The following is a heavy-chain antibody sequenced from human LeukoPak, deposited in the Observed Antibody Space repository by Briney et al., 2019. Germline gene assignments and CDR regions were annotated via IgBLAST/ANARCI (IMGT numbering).Heavy chain of an antibody. CDR2: FYHSGIP. D-gene: IGHD5-12*01. V-gene: IGHV4-38-2*02. CDR3: ARTTEGYAGGPGYSYYFYMDV. J-gene: IGHJ6*03. Sequence: SDTLSLTCTVSARSISSGYYWGWLRQPPGKGLEWIGSFYHSGIPYYNPSLKSRVTISVEMSKNQSSLKLSSVTAADTAVYYCARTTEGYAGGPGYSYYFYMDVWGKGTTVTISS. CDR1: ARSISSGYY.